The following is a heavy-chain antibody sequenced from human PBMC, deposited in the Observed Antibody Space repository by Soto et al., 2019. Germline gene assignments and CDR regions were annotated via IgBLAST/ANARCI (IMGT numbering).Heavy chain of an antibody. CDR2: IYYSGST. CDR3: ARISYSGYDYYYMDV. CDR1: GGSISSYY. J-gene: IGHJ6*03. V-gene: IGHV4-59*01. Sequence: SETLSLTCTVSGGSISSYYWSWIRQPPGKGLEWIGYIYYSGSTNYNPSLKSRVTISVDTSKNQFSLKLSSVTAADTAVYYCARISYSGYDYYYMDVWGKGTTVTVSS. D-gene: IGHD1-26*01.